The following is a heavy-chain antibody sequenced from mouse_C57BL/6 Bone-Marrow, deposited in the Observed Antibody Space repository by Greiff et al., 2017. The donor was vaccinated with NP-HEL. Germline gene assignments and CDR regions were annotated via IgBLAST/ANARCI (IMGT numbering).Heavy chain of an antibody. J-gene: IGHJ2*01. Sequence: VKLVESGGGLVKPGGSLKLPCAASGFTFSDYGMHWVRQAPEKGLEWVAYISSGSSTIYYADTVKGRFTISRDNAKNTLFLQMTSLRSEDTAMYYCARLDYWGQGTTLTVSS. CDR2: ISSGSSTI. CDR3: ARLDY. CDR1: GFTFSDYG. V-gene: IGHV5-17*01.